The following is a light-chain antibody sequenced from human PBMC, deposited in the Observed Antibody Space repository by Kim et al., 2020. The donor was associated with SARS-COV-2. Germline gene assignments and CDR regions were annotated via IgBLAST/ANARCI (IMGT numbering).Light chain of an antibody. CDR3: QHRASWPLT. CDR2: DAS. CDR1: QSVSKY. J-gene: IGKJ4*01. V-gene: IGKV3-11*01. Sequence: EIVLTQSPVTLSLSPGERATLSCRASQSVSKYLAWFQQKPGQAPRLLIYDASTRATGIPARFSGSGSGTDFTLTIISLEPEDFAIYYCQHRASWPLTFGGGTKLEI.